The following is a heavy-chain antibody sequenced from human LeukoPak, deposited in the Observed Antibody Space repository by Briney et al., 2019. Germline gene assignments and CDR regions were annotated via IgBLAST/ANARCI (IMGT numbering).Heavy chain of an antibody. CDR1: GFTFSSYA. Sequence: PGGSLRLSCAASGFTFSSYAMSWVRQAPGQGLEWVSAISGSGGSTYYADSEKGRFTISRDNSKNTLYLQMNSLRAEDTAVYYCAKGVRVCSSTSCLPLKYYYYGMDVWGQGTTVTVSS. D-gene: IGHD2-2*01. V-gene: IGHV3-23*01. CDR3: AKGVRVCSSTSCLPLKYYYYGMDV. CDR2: ISGSGGST. J-gene: IGHJ6*02.